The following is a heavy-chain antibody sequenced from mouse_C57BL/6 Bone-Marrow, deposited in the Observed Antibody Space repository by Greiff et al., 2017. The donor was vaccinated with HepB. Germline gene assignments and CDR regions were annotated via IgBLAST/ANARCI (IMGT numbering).Heavy chain of an antibody. J-gene: IGHJ4*01. CDR3: ARQIYYGYDAFMDY. CDR2: ISSGGSYT. V-gene: IGHV5-6*01. CDR1: GFTFSSYG. Sequence: DVHLVESGGDLVKPGGSLKLSCAASGFTFSSYGMSWVRQTPDKRLEWVATISSGGSYTYYPDSVKGRFTISRDNAKNTLYLQMSSLKSEDTAMYYCARQIYYGYDAFMDYWGQGTSVTVSS. D-gene: IGHD2-2*01.